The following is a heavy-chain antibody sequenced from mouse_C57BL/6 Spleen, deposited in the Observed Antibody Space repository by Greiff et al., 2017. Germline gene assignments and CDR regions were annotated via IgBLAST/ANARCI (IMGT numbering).Heavy chain of an antibody. CDR1: GYTFTSYW. CDR2: IDPSDSYT. J-gene: IGHJ3*01. Sequence: QVQLQQPGAELVMPGASVKLSCKASGYTFTSYWMHWVKQRPGQGLEWLGEIDPSDSYTNYNQKFKGKSTLTVDKSSSTAYMQLSSLTSEDSAVYYCARGSSGYRFWFAYGGQGTWVTVSA. CDR3: ARGSSGYRFWFAY. D-gene: IGHD3-2*02. V-gene: IGHV1-69*01.